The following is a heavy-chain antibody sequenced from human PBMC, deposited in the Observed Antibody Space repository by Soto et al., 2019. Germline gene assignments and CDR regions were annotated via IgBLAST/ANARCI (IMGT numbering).Heavy chain of an antibody. V-gene: IGHV1-18*01. CDR1: GYTFISYG. J-gene: IGHJ5*02. Sequence: QVQLVQSGGEVKKPGASVKVSCKASGYTFISYGITWVRQAPGQGLEWMGWISGYNGNTNYAQRFQGRVTMTTDTSTSTAYMELRSLRSDDTAVYYCATSPLMWSSNSFDPWGQGPLVTVSS. CDR2: ISGYNGNT. D-gene: IGHD3-3*01. CDR3: ATSPLMWSSNSFDP.